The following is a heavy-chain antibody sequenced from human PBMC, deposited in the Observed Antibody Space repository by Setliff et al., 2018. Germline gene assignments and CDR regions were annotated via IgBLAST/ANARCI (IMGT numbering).Heavy chain of an antibody. CDR3: ALSSLSLCNGGNCPNAFDV. V-gene: IGHV1-18*01. CDR2: ISPYNGHT. D-gene: IGHD2-15*01. CDR1: GYSFSDSA. Sequence: ASVKVSCKASGYSFSDSAVSWVRQAPGQGLEWVGWISPYNGHTNYAQKFQGRVTMTTETSTKTAYMELRTLRSDDTAMYFCALSSLSLCNGGNCPNAFDVWGQGTLVTVSS. J-gene: IGHJ3*01.